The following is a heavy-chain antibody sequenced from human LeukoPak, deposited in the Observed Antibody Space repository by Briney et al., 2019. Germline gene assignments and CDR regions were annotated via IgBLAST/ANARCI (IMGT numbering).Heavy chain of an antibody. CDR3: ARDLGDLIVGGEYFQH. Sequence: PGRSLRLSCAASGFTFNIYAMHWVRQAPGKGLEWVAVISYDGSKTYYADSVKGRFTISRDNAKNSLHLQMNSLRAEDTAVYYCARDLGDLIVGGEYFQHWGQGTLVTVSS. V-gene: IGHV3-30-3*01. J-gene: IGHJ1*01. CDR1: GFTFNIYA. D-gene: IGHD1-26*01. CDR2: ISYDGSKT.